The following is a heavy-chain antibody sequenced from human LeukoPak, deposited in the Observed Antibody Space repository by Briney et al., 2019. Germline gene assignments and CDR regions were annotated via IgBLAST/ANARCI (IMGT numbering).Heavy chain of an antibody. CDR3: ARVQTVPTRTLDYYYYYGVDV. CDR2: ISAYNGNT. Sequence: ASVTVSFKSTGYTFTSYGISWVRQPPAQGLDRMGWISAYNGNTNNPQKLQGRVTMTTDPSTSTAYIELRSLRSDDTAVYYCARVQTVPTRTLDYYYYYGVDVWGQGTTVTGSS. J-gene: IGHJ6*02. V-gene: IGHV1-18*01. D-gene: IGHD4-17*01. CDR1: GYTFTSYG.